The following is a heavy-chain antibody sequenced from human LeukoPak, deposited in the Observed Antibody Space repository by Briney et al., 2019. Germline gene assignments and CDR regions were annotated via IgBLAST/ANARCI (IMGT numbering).Heavy chain of an antibody. V-gene: IGHV3-7*01. CDR2: IKQGGSKK. J-gene: IGHJ4*02. CDR3: ARYSGYDDEGEYFDY. CDR1: GFTFSSYW. Sequence: GSLRLSCAASGFTFSSYWLSWVRQAPGKGLEWVANIKQGGSKKSYVDSVRGGFTIARSNAKNSLYLQMTRLRGEDTAVYYCARYSGYDDEGEYFDYWGQGTLVTVSS. D-gene: IGHD5-12*01.